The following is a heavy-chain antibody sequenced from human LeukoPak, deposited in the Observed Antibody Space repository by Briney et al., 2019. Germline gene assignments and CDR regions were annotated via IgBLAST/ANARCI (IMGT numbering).Heavy chain of an antibody. CDR3: ARHTEQQLPYFDY. J-gene: IGHJ4*02. CDR1: GGSISSSSYY. Sequence: PSETLSLTCTVSGGSISSSSYYWGWIRQPPGKGLEWIGSIYYSGSTYYNPSLKSRVTISVDTSKNQFSLKLSSVIAADTAVYYCARHTEQQLPYFDYWGQGTLVTVSS. CDR2: IYYSGST. D-gene: IGHD6-13*01. V-gene: IGHV4-39*01.